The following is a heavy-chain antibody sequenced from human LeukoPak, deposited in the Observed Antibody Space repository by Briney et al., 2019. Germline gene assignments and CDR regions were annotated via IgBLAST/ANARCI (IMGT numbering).Heavy chain of an antibody. CDR3: AEMVSSSWGYFDY. J-gene: IGHJ4*02. V-gene: IGHV3-30*02. CDR2: IRNDGTTK. Sequence: GGSLRLSCAASKFTFKTYGMHWVRQAPGKGLEWVAFIRNDGTTKYYADSVRGRFTISRDNSKNTVYLQINSLRLEDTAVYYCAEMVSSSWGYFDYWGQGTLVTVSS. CDR1: KFTFKTYG. D-gene: IGHD6-13*01.